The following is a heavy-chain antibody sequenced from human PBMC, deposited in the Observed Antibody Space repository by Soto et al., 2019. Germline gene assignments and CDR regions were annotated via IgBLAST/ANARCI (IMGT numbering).Heavy chain of an antibody. CDR2: IGTSGSTI. V-gene: IGHV3-11*01. D-gene: IGHD1-1*01. J-gene: IGHJ4*02. CDR1: GFTFSAYY. CDR3: AREEGSNSGVTY. Sequence: GGSLRLSCAASGFTFSAYYMSWIRQAPGKGLEWVSYIGTSGSTIYYADSVKGRFTISRDNAKNSLYLQMNSLRAEDTAVYYCAREEGSNSGVTYWGQGIVVTVSS.